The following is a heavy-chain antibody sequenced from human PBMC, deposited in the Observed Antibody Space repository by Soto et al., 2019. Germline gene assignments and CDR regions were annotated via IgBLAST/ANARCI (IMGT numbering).Heavy chain of an antibody. D-gene: IGHD3-22*01. CDR1: GFTFGDYA. CDR3: ARTYYYDSSGYYYPGQH. Sequence: GGSLRLSCTASGFTFGDYAMSWVRQAPGKGLEWVGFIRSKAYGGTTEYAASVKGRFTISRDDSKSIAYLQMNSLKTEDTAVYYCARTYYYDSSGYYYPGQHWGQGTLVTVSS. V-gene: IGHV3-49*04. J-gene: IGHJ1*01. CDR2: IRSKAYGGTT.